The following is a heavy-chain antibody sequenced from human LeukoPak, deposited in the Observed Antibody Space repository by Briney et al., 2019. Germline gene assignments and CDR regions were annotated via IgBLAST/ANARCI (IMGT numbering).Heavy chain of an antibody. Sequence: GRSLRLPCTASGFALGDYAMSWVRQAPGKGLEWVGFIRSKAYGGTTEYAASVKGRFTISRDDSKSIAYLQMNSLKTEDTAVYYCTRGDLYYDFWSGYYRPYYFDYWGQGTLVTVSS. V-gene: IGHV3-49*04. D-gene: IGHD3-3*01. J-gene: IGHJ4*02. CDR2: IRSKAYGGTT. CDR1: GFALGDYA. CDR3: TRGDLYYDFWSGYYRPYYFDY.